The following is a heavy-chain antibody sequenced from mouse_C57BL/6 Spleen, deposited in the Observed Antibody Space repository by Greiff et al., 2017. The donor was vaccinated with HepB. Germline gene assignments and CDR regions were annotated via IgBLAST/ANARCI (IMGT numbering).Heavy chain of an antibody. D-gene: IGHD1-1*01. Sequence: QVQLKESGAELVKPGASVKLSCKASGYTFTEYTIHWVKQRSGQGLEWIGWFYPGSGSIKYNEKFKDKATLTADKSSSTVYMELSRLTSEDSAVYFCARHEGEDYLVTTVLDYWGQGTTLTVSS. CDR3: ARHEGEDYLVTTVLDY. CDR1: GYTFTEYT. J-gene: IGHJ2*01. V-gene: IGHV1-62-2*01. CDR2: FYPGSGSI.